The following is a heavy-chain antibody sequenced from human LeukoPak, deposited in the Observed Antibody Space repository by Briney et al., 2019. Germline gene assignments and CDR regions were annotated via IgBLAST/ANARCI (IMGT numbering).Heavy chain of an antibody. CDR1: GGSISSYY. J-gene: IGHJ6*02. CDR3: ARSYNSRGYYYYGMDV. CDR2: IYYSGST. Sequence: SETLSLTCTVSGGSISSYYGAWIRQPPGKGLEWIGYIYYSGSTGYNPSLKSRVTISVDTSKNQFSLKLTSVTAADTAVHYCARSYNSRGYYYYGMDVWGQGTTVTVSS. V-gene: IGHV4-59*01. D-gene: IGHD3-22*01.